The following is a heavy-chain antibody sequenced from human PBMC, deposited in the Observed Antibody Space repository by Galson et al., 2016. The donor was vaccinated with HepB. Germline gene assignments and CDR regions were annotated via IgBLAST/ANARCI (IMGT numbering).Heavy chain of an antibody. Sequence: SLRLSCAASGFTFSNFAMHWVRQAPGKGLEWVAVIWHDGTSKYYVDSVKGRFTISRDNSKNTLNLQMNSLRAEDTAVYYCAKVAAPNRNYENWFDSWGQGTLVTVSS. V-gene: IGHV3-33*06. J-gene: IGHJ5*01. CDR1: GFTFSNFA. D-gene: IGHD4-11*01. CDR2: IWHDGTSK. CDR3: AKVAAPNRNYENWFDS.